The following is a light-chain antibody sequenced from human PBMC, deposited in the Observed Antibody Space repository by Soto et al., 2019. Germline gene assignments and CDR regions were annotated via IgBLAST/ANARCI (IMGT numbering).Light chain of an antibody. CDR2: DSH. J-gene: IGLJ2*01. CDR3: GTWDSSLSSVL. Sequence: QSVLTQPHSVSAATGQKVTISCSGSSSNIGKNPVSWYQQVPGTAPKLLIYDSHERPSGIPDRFSGSKSGTSATLGITGLQTGDEADYYCGTWDSSLSSVLFGGGTKLTVL. V-gene: IGLV1-51*01. CDR1: SSNIGKNP.